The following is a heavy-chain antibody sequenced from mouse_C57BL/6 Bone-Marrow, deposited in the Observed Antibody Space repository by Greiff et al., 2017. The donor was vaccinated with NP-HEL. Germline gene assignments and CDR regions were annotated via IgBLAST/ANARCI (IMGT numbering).Heavy chain of an antibody. CDR2: IYPRSGNT. Sequence: QVQLQQSGAELARPGASVKLSCKASGYTFTSYGISWVKQRTGQGLEWIGEIYPRSGNTYYNEKFKGKATLTADKSSSTAYMELRSLTSEDAAVYVCARWGIYYYGSSYGYWGQGTTLTVSS. CDR3: ARWGIYYYGSSYGY. CDR1: GYTFTSYG. V-gene: IGHV1-81*01. J-gene: IGHJ2*01. D-gene: IGHD1-1*01.